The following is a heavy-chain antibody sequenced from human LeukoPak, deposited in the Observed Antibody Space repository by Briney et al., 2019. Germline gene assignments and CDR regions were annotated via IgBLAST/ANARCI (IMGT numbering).Heavy chain of an antibody. J-gene: IGHJ5*02. CDR1: GYTFTGYG. CDR3: ARIVGAFGGGPDNWFDP. D-gene: IGHD1-26*01. Sequence: ASVKVSCKASGYTFTGYGISWVRQAPGQGLEWMGWISAYNGNTNYAQKLQGRVTMTTDTSTSTAYMELRSLRSDDTAVYYCARIVGAFGGGPDNWFDPWGQGTLVTVSS. V-gene: IGHV1-18*01. CDR2: ISAYNGNT.